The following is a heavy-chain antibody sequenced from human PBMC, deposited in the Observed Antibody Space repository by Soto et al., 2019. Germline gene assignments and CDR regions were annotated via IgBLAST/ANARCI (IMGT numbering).Heavy chain of an antibody. V-gene: IGHV3-23*01. CDR3: AKDDSGSSGPTKIDY. D-gene: IGHD6-19*01. J-gene: IGHJ4*02. CDR2: ISGSGGST. Sequence: EVQLLESGGGLVQPGGSLRLSCAASGFTFSSYAMSWVRQAPGKGLEWVSAISGSGGSTYYADSVKGGFTISRDNSKNTLYLQMNSLRAEDTAVYYCAKDDSGSSGPTKIDYWGQGTLVTVSS. CDR1: GFTFSSYA.